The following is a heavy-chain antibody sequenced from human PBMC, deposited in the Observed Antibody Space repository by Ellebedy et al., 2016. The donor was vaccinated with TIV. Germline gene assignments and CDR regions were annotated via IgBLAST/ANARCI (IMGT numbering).Heavy chain of an antibody. CDR2: ISAYNGNT. D-gene: IGHD3-10*01. V-gene: IGHV1-18*01. Sequence: ASVKVSXXASGYTFTSYGISWVRQAPGQGLEWMGWISAYNGNTNYAQKLQGRVTMTTDTFTSTAYMELRSLRSDDTAVYYCARVWFGELQTPNYYYYGMDVWGQGTTVTVSS. CDR3: ARVWFGELQTPNYYYYGMDV. CDR1: GYTFTSYG. J-gene: IGHJ6*02.